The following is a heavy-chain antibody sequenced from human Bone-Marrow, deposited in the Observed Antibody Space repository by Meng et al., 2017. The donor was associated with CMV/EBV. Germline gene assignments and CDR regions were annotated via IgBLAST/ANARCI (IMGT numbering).Heavy chain of an antibody. D-gene: IGHD3-3*01. CDR3: ARVVYDFWSGYYGNYGMDV. V-gene: IGHV3-21*01. Sequence: GESLKISCAASGFTFSSYSMNWVRQAPGKGLEWVSSISSSSYIYYADSVKGRFTISRDNGRISLSLQMNSLRAEDTAVYYCARVVYDFWSGYYGNYGMDVWGQGTTVTVSS. J-gene: IGHJ6*02. CDR1: GFTFSSYS. CDR2: ISSSSYI.